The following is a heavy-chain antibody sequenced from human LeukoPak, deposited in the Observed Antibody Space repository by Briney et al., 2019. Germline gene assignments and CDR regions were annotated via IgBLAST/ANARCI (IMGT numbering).Heavy chain of an antibody. D-gene: IGHD6-19*01. J-gene: IGHJ4*02. CDR1: GYTFTSYG. Sequence: ASVKVSCKASGYTFTSYGISWVRQAPGQGLEWMGWTSAYSGNTNYAQKLQGRVTMTTDTSTSTAYMELRSLRSDDTAVYYCARKVYSSGWYDRDYWGQGTLVTVSS. CDR2: TSAYSGNT. V-gene: IGHV1-18*01. CDR3: ARKVYSSGWYDRDY.